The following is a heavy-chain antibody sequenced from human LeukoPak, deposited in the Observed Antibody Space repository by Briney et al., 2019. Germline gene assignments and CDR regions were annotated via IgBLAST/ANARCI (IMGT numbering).Heavy chain of an antibody. Sequence: GGSLRLSCAASGFTFRSSWMTWVRQAPGKGPEWVANINADGSVTNYAGSVQGRFTISRDNAKGSLYLQLNNLRAEDTAVYYCTRDFGRQQFDYWGQGTLVTVSS. CDR3: TRDFGRQQFDY. V-gene: IGHV3-7*01. J-gene: IGHJ4*02. D-gene: IGHD3-3*01. CDR2: INADGSVT. CDR1: GFTFRSSW.